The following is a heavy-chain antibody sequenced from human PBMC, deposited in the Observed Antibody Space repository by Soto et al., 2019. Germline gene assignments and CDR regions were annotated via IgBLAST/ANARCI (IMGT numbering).Heavy chain of an antibody. CDR1: GYTFTGNY. V-gene: IGHV1-2*04. J-gene: IGHJ3*02. Sequence: QVQLVQSGAEVKKPAALVKVSCKASGYTFTGNYMHWVRQAPGQGLEWMGWINPNRGGTNYAQKFQGWVTMTRDTSISTAYMELRRLRSDDTAVYYCARAPPVVVVPAALAFDIWGQGTMVTVSS. CDR2: INPNRGGT. D-gene: IGHD2-2*01. CDR3: ARAPPVVVVPAALAFDI.